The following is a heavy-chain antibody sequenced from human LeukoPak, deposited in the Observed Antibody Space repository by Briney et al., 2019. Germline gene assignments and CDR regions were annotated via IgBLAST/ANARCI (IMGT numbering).Heavy chain of an antibody. J-gene: IGHJ4*02. CDR2: ISDNEGRT. D-gene: IGHD5-18*01. Sequence: GGSLRLSCAASGFTFNYYAMRWVCQAPGPGLGWGSGISDNEGRTYYTDSAKGRFTISRDNSKNTVYLQMKNLRADDTAVYFCARHDSFIPYWGRGTLVSVSS. CDR1: GFTFNYYA. V-gene: IGHV3-23*01. CDR3: ARHDSFIPY.